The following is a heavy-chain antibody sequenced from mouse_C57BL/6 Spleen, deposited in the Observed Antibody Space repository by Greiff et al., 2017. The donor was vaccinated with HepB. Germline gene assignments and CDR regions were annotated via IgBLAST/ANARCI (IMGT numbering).Heavy chain of an antibody. CDR1: GYTFTSYW. Sequence: QVQLQQPGAELVRPGSSVKLSCKASGYTFTSYWMHWVKQRPIQGLEWIGNIDPSDSETHYNQKFKDKATLTVDKSSSTAYMQLSSLTSEDSAVYYCARGGLLHAMDYWGQGTSVTVSS. V-gene: IGHV1-52*01. D-gene: IGHD1-1*01. CDR3: ARGGLLHAMDY. J-gene: IGHJ4*01. CDR2: IDPSDSET.